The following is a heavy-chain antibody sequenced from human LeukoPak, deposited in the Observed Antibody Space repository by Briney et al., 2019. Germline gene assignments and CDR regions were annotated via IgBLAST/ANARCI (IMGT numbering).Heavy chain of an antibody. CDR3: AKDYGI. CDR2: ISYDGSNK. V-gene: IGHV3-30*18. Sequence: GGSLRLSCAASGFTFSSYGMPWVRQAPGKGLEWVAVISYDGSNKYYADSVKGRFTISRDNSKNTLYLQMNSLRAEDTAVYYCAKDYGIWGQGTMVTVSS. J-gene: IGHJ3*02. D-gene: IGHD3-10*01. CDR1: GFTFSSYG.